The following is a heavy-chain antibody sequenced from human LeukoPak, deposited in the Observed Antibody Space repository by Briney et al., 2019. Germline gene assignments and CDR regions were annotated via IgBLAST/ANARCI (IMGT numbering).Heavy chain of an antibody. V-gene: IGHV3-21*01. J-gene: IGHJ6*02. Sequence: GGSLRLSCAASGFTLSSYSMNWVRQAPGKGLEWVSSISSSSSYIYYADSVKGRFTISRDNAKNSLYLQMNSLRAEDTAVYYCARDQEEDCSSTSCYYYYYYGMDVWGQGTTVTVSS. D-gene: IGHD2-2*01. CDR1: GFTLSSYS. CDR3: ARDQEEDCSSTSCYYYYYYGMDV. CDR2: ISSSSSYI.